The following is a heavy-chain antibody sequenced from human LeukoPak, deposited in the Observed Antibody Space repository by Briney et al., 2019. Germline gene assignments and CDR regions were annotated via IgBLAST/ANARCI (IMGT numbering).Heavy chain of an antibody. D-gene: IGHD2-21*02. CDR1: GFIFTNHA. V-gene: IGHV3-33*05. J-gene: IGHJ4*02. Sequence: PGKSLRLSCAASGFIFTNHAMHWVRQAPGKGLEWVATISYSGRNEYYADSVKGRFTISRDNSDNTLSLQMNSLRADDTAVYFCAKDWMLTATPIFYFENWGQGPVDTVSS. CDR2: ISYSGRNE. CDR3: AKDWMLTATPIFYFEN.